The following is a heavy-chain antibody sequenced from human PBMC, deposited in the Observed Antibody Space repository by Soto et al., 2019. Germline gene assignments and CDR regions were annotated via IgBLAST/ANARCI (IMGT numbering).Heavy chain of an antibody. J-gene: IGHJ4*02. D-gene: IGHD2-15*01. CDR2: ISAGDDST. Sequence: EVELLESGGGLVQPGGSLRLSCAASGFTFSSFAMTWVRQVPGKGLEWVSSISAGDDSTYYADSVKGRFAISRDNSKNTLYLQMNSLRADDTALYPCAEGGTAYSPPPDYGGQGTLVTVSS. CDR3: AEGGTAYSPPPDY. V-gene: IGHV3-23*01. CDR1: GFTFSSFA.